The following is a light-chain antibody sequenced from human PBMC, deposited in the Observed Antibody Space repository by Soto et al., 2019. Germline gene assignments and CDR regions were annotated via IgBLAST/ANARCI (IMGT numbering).Light chain of an antibody. Sequence: DIQMTQSPSTLSASVGDRVTITCRASQSISSWLAWYQQKQGKAPKLLIYKASSLESGVPSRFSGSGSGNEFTPTISSLQADDFATYYSQQYNSYSPYTFGLGTKLEIK. V-gene: IGKV1-5*03. CDR2: KAS. J-gene: IGKJ2*01. CDR1: QSISSW. CDR3: QQYNSYSPYT.